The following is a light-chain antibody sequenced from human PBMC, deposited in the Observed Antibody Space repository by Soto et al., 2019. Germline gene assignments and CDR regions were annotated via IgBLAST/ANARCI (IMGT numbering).Light chain of an antibody. Sequence: QSVLTQPPSVSVAPGQRVTISCTGSSSNIGAGYGVHWYQQLPGTAPKLLIYGNNNRPSGVPDRFSGSKSGTSASLAITGLQAEDEADYFCQSYDSSLSGSVFGGGTKLTVL. V-gene: IGLV1-40*01. CDR3: QSYDSSLSGSV. J-gene: IGLJ3*02. CDR1: SSNIGAGYG. CDR2: GNN.